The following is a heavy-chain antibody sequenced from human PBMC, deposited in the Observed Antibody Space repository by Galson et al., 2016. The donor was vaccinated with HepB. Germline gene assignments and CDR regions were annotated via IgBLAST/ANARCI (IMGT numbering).Heavy chain of an antibody. CDR1: GFTISNNG. Sequence: SLRLSCAASGFTISNNGMHWVRQAPGKGPEWVAVITYGGGNKHYADSVKGRFTISRDDSRNTLYLEINSLRAEDTAVYYCAREQGYGGYRTADFWGQGTLVTVSS. CDR3: AREQGYGGYRTADF. J-gene: IGHJ4*02. D-gene: IGHD4-17*01. CDR2: ITYGGGNK. V-gene: IGHV3-33*05.